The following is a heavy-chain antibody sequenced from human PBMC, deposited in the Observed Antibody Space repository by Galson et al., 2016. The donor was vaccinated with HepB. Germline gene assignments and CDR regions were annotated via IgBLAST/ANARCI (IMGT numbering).Heavy chain of an antibody. CDR3: ARYRGTGSHHPVLDY. CDR2: LSGSSDYV. V-gene: IGHV3-21*01. Sequence: SLRLSCAASGFSFSSYTMNWVRQAPGKGLEWVSLLSGSSDYVYYRDSVKGRFTISRDNAKSSLYLQMNSLRVEDTAVYYCARYRGTGSHHPVLDYWGQGTLVTVSS. CDR1: GFSFSSYT. J-gene: IGHJ4*02. D-gene: IGHD3-16*02.